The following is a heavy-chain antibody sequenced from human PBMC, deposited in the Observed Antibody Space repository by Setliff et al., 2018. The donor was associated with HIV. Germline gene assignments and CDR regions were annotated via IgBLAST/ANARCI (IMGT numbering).Heavy chain of an antibody. V-gene: IGHV3-30*04. CDR3: AKDMSSGFDAFDI. CDR1: GFTFSSYA. D-gene: IGHD5-12*01. CDR2: ISSDRSNK. J-gene: IGHJ3*02. Sequence: GGSLRLSCAASGFTFSSYAMHWVRQAPGKGLEWVALISSDRSNKYYADSVKGRFTISRDNSKNTLYLQMNSLRAEDTALYYCAKDMSSGFDAFDIWGQGTMVTVSS.